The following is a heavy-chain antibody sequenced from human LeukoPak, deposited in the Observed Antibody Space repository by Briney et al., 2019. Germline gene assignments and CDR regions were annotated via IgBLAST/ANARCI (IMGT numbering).Heavy chain of an antibody. J-gene: IGHJ4*02. V-gene: IGHV4-59*01. D-gene: IGHD2-21*01. CDR1: GGSISSYY. CDR3: ARGVEGGGDCYDY. CDR2: IYYSGST. Sequence: PSETLSLTCTVSGGSISSYYWSWIRQPPGKGLEWIGYIYYSGSTNYNPSLKSRVTISVDTSKNQFSLKLSSVTAADTAVYYCARGVEGGGDCYDYWGQGTLVTVSS.